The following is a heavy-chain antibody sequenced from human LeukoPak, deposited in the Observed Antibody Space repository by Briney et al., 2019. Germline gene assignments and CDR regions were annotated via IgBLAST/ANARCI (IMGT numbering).Heavy chain of an antibody. D-gene: IGHD2-8*01. CDR1: GFTLSNHW. CDR3: VKNNAMDV. CDR2: VNRDGSET. J-gene: IGHJ6*02. Sequence: GGSLRLSCAASGFTLSNHWMTWVRQVPGRGPEWVANVNRDGSETYYLDSVKGRFTISRDNAKNSLYLQMNSLRAEDTALYYCVKNNAMDVWGQGTTVIVSS. V-gene: IGHV3-7*03.